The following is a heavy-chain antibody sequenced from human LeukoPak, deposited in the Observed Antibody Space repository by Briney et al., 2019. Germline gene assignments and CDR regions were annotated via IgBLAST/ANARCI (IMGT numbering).Heavy chain of an antibody. Sequence: SETLSLTCAVYGGSFSGYYWSWIRQPPGKGLEWIGEINHSGSTNYNPSLKSRVTISVDTSKNQFSLKLSSVTAADTAVYYCASGGGGYDSKYYFDYWGQGTLVTVSS. CDR1: GGSFSGYY. CDR2: INHSGST. D-gene: IGHD5-12*01. V-gene: IGHV4-34*01. J-gene: IGHJ4*02. CDR3: ASGGGGYDSKYYFDY.